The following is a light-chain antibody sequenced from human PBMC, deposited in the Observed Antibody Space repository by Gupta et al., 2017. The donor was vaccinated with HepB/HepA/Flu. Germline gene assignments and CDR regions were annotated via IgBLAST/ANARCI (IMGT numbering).Light chain of an antibody. V-gene: IGKV3-15*01. J-gene: IGKJ4*01. CDR1: QSVYSS. Sequence: IVMTQSPASLSVSPGERATLSCRASQSVYSSLAWYQQKPGQAPRLLIYGAFTRATGIPARFSGSGSGTEFTLTISSLQSEDFAVYFCQQYNIRPLTFGGGTKVEIK. CDR2: GAF. CDR3: QQYNIRPLT.